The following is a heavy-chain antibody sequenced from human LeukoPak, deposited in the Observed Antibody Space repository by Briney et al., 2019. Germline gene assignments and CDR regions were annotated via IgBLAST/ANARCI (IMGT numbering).Heavy chain of an antibody. CDR1: GYTFTGYY. CDR3: ARGVLWFGELLSDWFDP. V-gene: IGHV1-2*04. D-gene: IGHD3-10*01. J-gene: IGHJ5*02. CDR2: INPNSGGT. Sequence: ASVKVSCKASGYTFTGYYMHWVRQAPGQGLEWMGWINPNSGGTNYAQKFQGWVTMTRDTSISTAYMELSRLRSDDTAVYYCARGVLWFGELLSDWFDPWGHGTLVTVSS.